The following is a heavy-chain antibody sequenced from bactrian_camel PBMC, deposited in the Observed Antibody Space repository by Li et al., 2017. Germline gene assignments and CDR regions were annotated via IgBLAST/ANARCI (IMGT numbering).Heavy chain of an antibody. Sequence: QVQLVESGGGSVQAGGSLRLSCAASRFSLSRYFMGWFRQAPGKEREGVAVSDTDGHTSYADSVRGRFTISLDNAKKTLYLQMNSLKPEDTAMYYCGIGAFTRRGTSMTESNIGNWGQGTQVTVS. V-gene: IGHV3S55*01. CDR1: RFSLSRYF. J-gene: IGHJ6*01. CDR2: SDTDGHT. CDR3: GIGAFTRRGTSMTESNIGN. D-gene: IGHD3*01.